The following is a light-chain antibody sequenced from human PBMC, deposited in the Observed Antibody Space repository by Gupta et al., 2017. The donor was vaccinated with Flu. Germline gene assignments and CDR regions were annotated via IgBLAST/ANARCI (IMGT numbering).Light chain of an antibody. V-gene: IGKV3-15*01. CDR2: GSY. J-gene: IGKJ2*01. CDR3: QQYKSWPCT. CDR1: QSISTD. Sequence: EIVMTQSPVTLSVSPGERVTLSCRASQSISTDLAWYQQKVGQAPRLLIYGSYSRATAFPTRFSGSGSGTEFTLTISSLQSEDIATYYCQQYKSWPCTFGQGTKLEMK.